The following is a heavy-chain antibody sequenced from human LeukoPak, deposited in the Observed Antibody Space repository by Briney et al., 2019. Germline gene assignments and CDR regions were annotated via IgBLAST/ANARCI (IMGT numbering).Heavy chain of an antibody. J-gene: IGHJ4*02. CDR1: GFTFSNYA. CDR2: INGGGDNA. Sequence: GGSLSLSCAASGFTFSNYAMTWLRQASGKGLECVSGINGGGDNAYYTNSVKGRFTISRDNSKNTLYLQMNSLRAEDTAVYYCAKTNGYFDSWGQGTLVTVSS. CDR3: AKTNGYFDS. V-gene: IGHV3-23*01.